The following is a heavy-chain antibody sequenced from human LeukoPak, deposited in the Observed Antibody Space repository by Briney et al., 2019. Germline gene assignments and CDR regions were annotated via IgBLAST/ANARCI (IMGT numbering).Heavy chain of an antibody. CDR1: GFTFSSYS. V-gene: IGHV3-21*01. CDR2: ISSSSYI. Sequence: GGSLRLSCAASGFTFSSYSMNWVRQAPGKGLEWVSSISSSSYIYYADSVKGRFTISRDNAKNSLYLQMNSLRAEDTAVYYCARAQLLSDFDYWGQGTLVTVSS. J-gene: IGHJ4*02. CDR3: ARAQLLSDFDY. D-gene: IGHD1-7*01.